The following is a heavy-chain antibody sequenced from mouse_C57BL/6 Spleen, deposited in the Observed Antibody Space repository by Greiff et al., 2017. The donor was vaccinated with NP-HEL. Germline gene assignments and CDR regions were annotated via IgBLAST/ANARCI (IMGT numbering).Heavy chain of an antibody. Sequence: VQGVESGAELAKPGASVKLSCKASGYTFTSYWMHWVKQRPGQGLEWIGYINPSSGYTKYNQKFKDKATLTADKSSSTAYMQLSSLTYEDSAVYYCARSWCNYEDYAMDYWGQGTSFTVSS. V-gene: IGHV1-7*01. CDR3: ARSWCNYEDYAMDY. CDR1: GYTFTSYW. D-gene: IGHD2-1*01. CDR2: INPSSGYT. J-gene: IGHJ4*01.